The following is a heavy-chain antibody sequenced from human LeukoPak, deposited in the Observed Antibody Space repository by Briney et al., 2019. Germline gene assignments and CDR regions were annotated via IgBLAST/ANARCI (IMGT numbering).Heavy chain of an antibody. CDR3: AREPLGYTRFDP. Sequence: GGSLRLSCEASGFTFSSYSMNWVRQAPGKGLEWVAVISYDGGHKDYAASVKGRFTISRDNSKNRVFLQMNSLRLEDTALYYCAREPLGYTRFDPWGQGTLVTVSS. CDR2: ISYDGGHK. J-gene: IGHJ5*02. CDR1: GFTFSSYS. D-gene: IGHD1-1*01. V-gene: IGHV3-30*03.